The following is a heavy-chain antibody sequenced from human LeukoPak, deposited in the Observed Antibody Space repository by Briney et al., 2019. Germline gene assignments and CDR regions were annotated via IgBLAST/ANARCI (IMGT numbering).Heavy chain of an antibody. V-gene: IGHV3-64D*06. CDR1: GFTFSTYA. J-gene: IGHJ4*02. Sequence: PGGSLTLSCSGSGFTFSTYAIHWVRQAPGKGPEYVSLINTSGDKTYYADSVKGRFTISRDNSKNTVSLQMSSLRDEDTAMYYCVKDLYKGETSTWYYFDYWGQGTLVTVSS. CDR3: VKDLYKGETSTWYYFDY. CDR2: INTSGDKT. D-gene: IGHD6-13*01.